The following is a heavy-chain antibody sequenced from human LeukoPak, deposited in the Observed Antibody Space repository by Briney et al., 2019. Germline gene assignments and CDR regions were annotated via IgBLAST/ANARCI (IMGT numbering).Heavy chain of an antibody. V-gene: IGHV3-20*01. D-gene: IGHD3-10*01. CDR3: ARVFEMVRGVGGLYWFDP. CDR1: GFTFDGYG. CDR2: INWNGGST. J-gene: IGHJ5*02. Sequence: GGSLRLSCAASGFTFDGYGMSWVRQAPGKGLEWVSGINWNGGSTGYADSVKGRFTISRDNAKNSLYLQMNSLRAEDTALYHCARVFEMVRGVGGLYWFDPWGQGTLVTVSS.